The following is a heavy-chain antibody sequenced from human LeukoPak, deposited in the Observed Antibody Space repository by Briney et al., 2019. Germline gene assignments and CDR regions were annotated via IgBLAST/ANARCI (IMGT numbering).Heavy chain of an antibody. CDR1: GFTFSSYS. CDR3: ARGASSSGWSFDY. CDR2: ISSSSSYI. J-gene: IGHJ4*02. V-gene: IGHV3-21*01. Sequence: GGSLRLSCAASGFTFSSYSMNWVRQAPGKGLEWVSSISSSSSYIYYADSVKGRFTISRDNAKKSLYLQMNSLRAEDTAVYYCARGASSSGWSFDYWGQGTLVTVSS. D-gene: IGHD6-19*01.